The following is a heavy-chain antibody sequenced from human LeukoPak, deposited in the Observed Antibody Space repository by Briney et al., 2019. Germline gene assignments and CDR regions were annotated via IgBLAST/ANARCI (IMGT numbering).Heavy chain of an antibody. D-gene: IGHD3-3*01. CDR2: IKQDGSVE. CDR1: GFMFSDYA. CDR3: ARAPRPGLWSGYCEF. V-gene: IGHV3-7*01. Sequence: GGSLRLSCVASGFMFSDYAMSWVRQAPGKGLEWVANIKQDGSVEYYVDSLKGRFTISRDNAKNSLYLQMNSLRGEDTAVYYCARAPRPGLWSGYCEFWGQGTLVTVSS. J-gene: IGHJ4*02.